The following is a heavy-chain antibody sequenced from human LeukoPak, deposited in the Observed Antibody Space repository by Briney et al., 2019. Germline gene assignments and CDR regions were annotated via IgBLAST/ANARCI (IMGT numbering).Heavy chain of an antibody. Sequence: PGGSLRLSCAASGFTFSSYWMSWVRQAPGKGLEWVANIKQDGSEKYYVDSVKGRFTISRDNAKNSLYLQMYSLRAEDTAVYYCARDRDPLYNWNLEYYFDYWGQGTLVTVSS. D-gene: IGHD1-20*01. J-gene: IGHJ4*02. CDR2: IKQDGSEK. V-gene: IGHV3-7*01. CDR1: GFTFSSYW. CDR3: ARDRDPLYNWNLEYYFDY.